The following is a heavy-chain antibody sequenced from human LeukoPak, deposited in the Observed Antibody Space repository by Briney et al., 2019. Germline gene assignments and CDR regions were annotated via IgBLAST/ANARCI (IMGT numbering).Heavy chain of an antibody. J-gene: IGHJ3*02. D-gene: IGHD2-15*01. V-gene: IGHV1-69*13. CDR2: IITIFGTA. CDR3: ARGSDDAFDI. Sequence: GASVKVSCKASGGTFSSYAISWVRQAPGQGLEWMGGIITIFGTANYAQKFQGRVTITADESTSTAYMELSSLRSEDTAVYYCARGSDDAFDIWGQGTMVTVSS. CDR1: GGTFSSYA.